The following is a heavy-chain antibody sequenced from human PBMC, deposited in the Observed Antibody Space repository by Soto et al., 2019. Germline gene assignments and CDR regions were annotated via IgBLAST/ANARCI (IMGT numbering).Heavy chain of an antibody. J-gene: IGHJ4*02. CDR3: VKYLTTVVTG. V-gene: IGHV3-23*01. Sequence: PGRSMRLSCARSGFTLGSHAMSWVRQAPGKGLEWVSAISSGGGYKHYVDSVEGRFTVSRDDSKTTLYLQMNSLRAEDTAVYYCVKYLTTVVTGWGQGSLVTVPS. CDR1: GFTLGSHA. CDR2: ISSGGGYK. D-gene: IGHD4-4*01.